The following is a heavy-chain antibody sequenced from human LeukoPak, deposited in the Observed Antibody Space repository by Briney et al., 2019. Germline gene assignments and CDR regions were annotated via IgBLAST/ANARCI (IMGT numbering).Heavy chain of an antibody. D-gene: IGHD3-10*01. Sequence: GGSLRLSCAASGFTFSSYAMSWVRQAPGKGLEWVSAISGSADRTYYADSVKGRFTISRDNSKNTLYLQMNSLRPEDTPIYYCAKESPYGSGSRNYYFHYWGQGTLVTVSS. CDR3: AKESPYGSGSRNYYFHY. CDR1: GFTFSSYA. V-gene: IGHV3-23*01. CDR2: ISGSADRT. J-gene: IGHJ4*02.